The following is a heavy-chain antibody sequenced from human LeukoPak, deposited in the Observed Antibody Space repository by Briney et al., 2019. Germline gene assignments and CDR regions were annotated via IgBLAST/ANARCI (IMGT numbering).Heavy chain of an antibody. Sequence: PGGSLRLSCAASGFTFSDYYMSWIRQAPGKGLEWVSYISSSGSTIYYADSVKGRFTISRDNAKNSLYLQMNSLRAEDTAVYYCARAVSQWLVLGVRYYYYYGMDVWGQGTTVTVSS. V-gene: IGHV3-11*01. CDR3: ARAVSQWLVLGVRYYYYYGMDV. D-gene: IGHD6-19*01. CDR1: GFTFSDYY. CDR2: ISSSGSTI. J-gene: IGHJ6*02.